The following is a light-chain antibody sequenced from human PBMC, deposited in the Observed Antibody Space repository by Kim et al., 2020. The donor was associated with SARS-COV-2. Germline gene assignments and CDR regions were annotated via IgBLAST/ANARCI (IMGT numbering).Light chain of an antibody. Sequence: DIQMTQSPSSLSASVGERVTITCQASQTISSYLNWYQQKPGKVPKLLIHAASNLQSGVPSRFSGSGSGTDFTLTISSLQPEDFATYYCQQSYTIPLTFGGGTKVYIK. CDR2: AAS. CDR1: QTISSY. V-gene: IGKV1-39*01. CDR3: QQSYTIPLT. J-gene: IGKJ4*01.